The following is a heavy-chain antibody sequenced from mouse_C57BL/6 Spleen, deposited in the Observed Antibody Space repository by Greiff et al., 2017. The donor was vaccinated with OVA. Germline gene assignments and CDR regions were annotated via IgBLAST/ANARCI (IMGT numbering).Heavy chain of an antibody. CDR1: GYTFTDYE. V-gene: IGHV1-15*01. D-gene: IGHD3-2*02. J-gene: IGHJ3*01. CDR2: IDPETGGT. CDR3: TRGSSGYAWFAY. Sequence: QVHVKQSGAELVRPGASVTLSCKASGYTFTDYEMHWVKQTPVHGLEWIGAIDPETGGTAYNQKFKGKAILTADKSSSTAYMEIRSLTSEDSAVYYCTRGSSGYAWFAYWGQGTLVTVSA.